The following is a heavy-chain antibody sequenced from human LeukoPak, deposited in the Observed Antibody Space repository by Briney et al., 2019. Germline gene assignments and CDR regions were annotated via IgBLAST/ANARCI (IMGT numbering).Heavy chain of an antibody. D-gene: IGHD3-22*01. Sequence: PGGSLRLSCAASGFTFSSYWTHWVRQTPGKGLVWVSGIQSDGSTTTYADFVKGRFTISRDNSKNTLYLQMNSLRAEDTAVYYYARARNDYDSSGFSALDLWGQGTLVTVSS. J-gene: IGHJ5*02. CDR1: GFTFSSYW. CDR3: ARARNDYDSSGFSALDL. V-gene: IGHV3-74*03. CDR2: IQSDGSTT.